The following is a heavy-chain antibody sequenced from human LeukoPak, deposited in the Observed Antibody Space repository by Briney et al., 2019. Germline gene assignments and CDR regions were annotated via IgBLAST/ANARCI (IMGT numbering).Heavy chain of an antibody. D-gene: IGHD7-27*01. CDR1: GGSISSSNW. CDR2: IFHSGST. J-gene: IGHJ4*02. V-gene: IGHV4-4*02. Sequence: PSGTLSLTCAVSGGSISSSNWWSWVRQPPGKGLEWIGEIFHSGSTKYNPSLKSRVTISVDTSKNQFSLKLSSVTAADTAVYYCARGDTPWGSFSLSRPDYWGQGTLVTVSS. CDR3: ARGDTPWGSFSLSRPDY.